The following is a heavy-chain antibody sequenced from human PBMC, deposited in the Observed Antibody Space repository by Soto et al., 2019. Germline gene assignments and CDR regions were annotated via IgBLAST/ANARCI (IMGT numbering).Heavy chain of an antibody. V-gene: IGHV3-23*01. CDR3: AKEYSSRPYGMDV. CDR1: GFTFSSYA. Sequence: EVQLLESGGGLVQPGGSLSLTCAAPGFTFSSYAISWDRQAPGKGLEWISDISGSGGSTYYADSVKGRFTISSDTSKNTLYFEMNSLRAEDTAVYYCAKEYSSRPYGMDVWGHGTTVIVSS. J-gene: IGHJ6*02. CDR2: ISGSGGST. D-gene: IGHD6-13*01.